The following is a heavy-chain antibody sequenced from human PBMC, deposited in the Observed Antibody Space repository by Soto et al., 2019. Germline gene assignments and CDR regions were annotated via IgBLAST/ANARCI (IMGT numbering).Heavy chain of an antibody. Sequence: ASVKVSCKASGGTFSSYAVSWVRQAPGQGLEWMGGIIPLFNLSKYAQKFQGRVTITADESTSTAYMEMSSLRSEDTAVYYCARAGRAAAGHSTYNWFDPWGQGTLVTVSS. CDR2: IIPLFNLS. CDR3: ARAGRAAAGHSTYNWFDP. J-gene: IGHJ5*02. V-gene: IGHV1-69*13. CDR1: GGTFSSYA. D-gene: IGHD6-13*01.